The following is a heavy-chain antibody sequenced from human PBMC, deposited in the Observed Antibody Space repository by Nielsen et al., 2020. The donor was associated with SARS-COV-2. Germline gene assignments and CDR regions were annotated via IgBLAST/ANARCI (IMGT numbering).Heavy chain of an antibody. D-gene: IGHD6-19*01. V-gene: IGHV3-64*04. J-gene: IGHJ2*01. CDR2: ISSNGGST. CDR1: GFTFSSYA. CDR3: ATEAVADDWYFDL. Sequence: GGSLRLSCSASGFTFSSYAMHWVRQAPGKGLEYVSAISSNGGSTYYADSVKGRFTISRDNAKNSLYLQMNSLRAEDTALYHCATEAVADDWYFDLWGRGTLVTVSS.